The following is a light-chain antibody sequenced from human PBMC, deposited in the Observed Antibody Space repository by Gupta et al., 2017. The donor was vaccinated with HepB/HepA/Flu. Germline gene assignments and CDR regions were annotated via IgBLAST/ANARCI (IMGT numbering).Light chain of an antibody. Sequence: QSELTPPPSVSGTPGQSVPIACSGASSNIGSNKVNWYQLVPGTAPKLLIAINDQRPLGVSARFSGSKSGTSASLAISALQSDDDAEYYCAAWDDGLNGYYVFGTGTQVNVL. CDR2: IND. CDR3: AAWDDGLNGYYV. J-gene: IGLJ1*01. V-gene: IGLV1-44*01. CDR1: SSNIGSNK.